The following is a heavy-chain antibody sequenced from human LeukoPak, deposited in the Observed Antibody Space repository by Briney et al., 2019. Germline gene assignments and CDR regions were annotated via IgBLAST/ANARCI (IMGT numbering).Heavy chain of an antibody. J-gene: IGHJ5*02. CDR2: ISSSSSYT. V-gene: IGHV3-11*05. Sequence: PGGSLRLSCAASGFTFSDYYMSWIRQAPGKVLEWVSYISSSSSYTNYADSVKGRFTISRDNAKNSLYLQMNSLRAEDTAVYYCARVIGGIRYFDWYNWFDPWGQGTLVTVSS. D-gene: IGHD3-9*01. CDR1: GFTFSDYY. CDR3: ARVIGGIRYFDWYNWFDP.